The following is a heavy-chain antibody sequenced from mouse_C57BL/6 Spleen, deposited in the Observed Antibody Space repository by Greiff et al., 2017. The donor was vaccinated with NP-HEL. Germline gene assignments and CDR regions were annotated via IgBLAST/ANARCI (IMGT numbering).Heavy chain of an antibody. CDR3: AKEGFYYAMDY. CDR1: GYAFSSSW. Sequence: QVQLQQSGPELVKPGASVKISCKASGYAFSSSWMNWVKQRPGKGLEWIGRIYPGDGDTNYNGKFKGKATLTADKSSGTAYMQLSSLTSEDSAVYFCAKEGFYYAMDYWGQGTSVTVSS. V-gene: IGHV1-82*01. J-gene: IGHJ4*01. CDR2: IYPGDGDT.